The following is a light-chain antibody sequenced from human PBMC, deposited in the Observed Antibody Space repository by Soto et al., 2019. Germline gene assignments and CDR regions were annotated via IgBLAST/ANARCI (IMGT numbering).Light chain of an antibody. V-gene: IGKV1-5*03. CDR3: QQYSRYWT. CDR1: QGISSW. J-gene: IGKJ1*01. CDR2: KAS. Sequence: DIQMTQSPSTLSASVGERVTITCRASQGISSWLAWYQQKPGKAPKLLIYKASSLESGAPSRFSGSGSGTEFTLTISSLQPDDFATYYCQQYSRYWTFGQGTKVEIK.